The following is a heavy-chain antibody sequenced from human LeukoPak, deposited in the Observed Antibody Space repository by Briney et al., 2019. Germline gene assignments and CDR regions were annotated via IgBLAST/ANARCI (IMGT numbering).Heavy chain of an antibody. V-gene: IGHV4-59*12. CDR1: GASIRNYH. CDR3: ARGADPWDTAMVKLFDY. Sequence: SETLSLTCTVSGASIRNYHWAWIRQPPGKGLEWIGYIFYSGSTNYNPSLKSRVTISVDTSKNQFSLKLSSVTAADTAVYYCARGADPWDTAMVKLFDYWGQGTLVTVSS. CDR2: IFYSGST. D-gene: IGHD5-18*01. J-gene: IGHJ4*02.